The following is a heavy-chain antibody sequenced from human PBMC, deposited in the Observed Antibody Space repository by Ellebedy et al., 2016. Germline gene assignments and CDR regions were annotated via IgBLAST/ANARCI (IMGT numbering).Heavy chain of an antibody. CDR1: GLIFSTYA. CDR3: AKGMRGGADFDY. Sequence: GGSLRLXCAASGLIFSTYAMSWVRQAPGKGLEWVSGISNSGSTYYADSVKGRFTISRDNSKNTLYLQMNSLRGEDTALYYCAKGMRGGADFDYWGQGTLVTVSS. D-gene: IGHD4/OR15-4a*01. V-gene: IGHV3-23*01. CDR2: ISNSGST. J-gene: IGHJ4*02.